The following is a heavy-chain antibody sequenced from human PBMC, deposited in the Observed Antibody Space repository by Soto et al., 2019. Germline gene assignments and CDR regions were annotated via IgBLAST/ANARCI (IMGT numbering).Heavy chain of an antibody. CDR2: IYYSGNT. CDR3: ARIPVDTSMIYWLDP. Sequence: SETLSLTCTVSGGSVSSGDYYWSWIRQPPGKGLEWIGYIYYSGNTNYNPSLKSRVIISVDTSKNLFSLKLTSVTAADTAVYYCARIPVDTSMIYWLDPWGQGTLVTVS. V-gene: IGHV4-61*08. CDR1: GGSVSSGDYY. J-gene: IGHJ5*02. D-gene: IGHD5-18*01.